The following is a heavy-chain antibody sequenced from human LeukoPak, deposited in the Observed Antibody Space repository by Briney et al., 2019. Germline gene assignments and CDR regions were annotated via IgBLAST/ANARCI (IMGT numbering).Heavy chain of an antibody. CDR1: GYTLTELS. Sequence: ASVKVSCKVSGYTLTELSMHWVRQAPGKGLEWMGGFDPEDGETIYAQKFQGRVTMTEDTSTDTAYMELSSLRSEDTAVYYCATQGRYDYVWGAGWYFDLWGRGTLVTVSS. CDR2: FDPEDGET. D-gene: IGHD3-16*01. J-gene: IGHJ2*01. CDR3: ATQGRYDYVWGAGWYFDL. V-gene: IGHV1-24*01.